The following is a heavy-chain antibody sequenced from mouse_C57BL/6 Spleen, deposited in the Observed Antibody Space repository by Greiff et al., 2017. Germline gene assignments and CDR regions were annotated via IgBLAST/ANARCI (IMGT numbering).Heavy chain of an antibody. CDR1: GYTFTDYE. V-gene: IGHV1-15*01. CDR2: IDPETGGT. Sequence: QVQLQQSGAELVRPGASVTLSCKASGYTFTDYEMHWVKQTPVHGLEWIGAIDPETGGTAYNQKFKGKAILTADKSSSTAYMELRRLTSEDSAVYYCTRDSSGYLAWFAYWGQGTLVTVSA. D-gene: IGHD3-2*02. CDR3: TRDSSGYLAWFAY. J-gene: IGHJ3*01.